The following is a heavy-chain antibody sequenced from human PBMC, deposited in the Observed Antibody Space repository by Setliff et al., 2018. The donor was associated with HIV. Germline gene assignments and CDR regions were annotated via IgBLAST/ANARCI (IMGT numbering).Heavy chain of an antibody. D-gene: IGHD3-22*01. Sequence: KTSETLSLTCTVSGGSINSGHYYWSWIRHHPGKGLEWIGYIYYTGSTYFNPSLKSRLTISVDTSKNQLSLKLRSVTAADTAVYYCATQSFSDTDNYYYAAFDIWGQGTMVTVSS. CDR2: IYYTGST. J-gene: IGHJ3*02. V-gene: IGHV4-30-4*08. CDR1: GGSINSGHYY. CDR3: ATQSFSDTDNYYYAAFDI.